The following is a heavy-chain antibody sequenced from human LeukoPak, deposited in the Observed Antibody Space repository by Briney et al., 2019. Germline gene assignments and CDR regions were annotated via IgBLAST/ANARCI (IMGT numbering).Heavy chain of an antibody. Sequence: SETLSLTCAVYGGSFSGYYWSWIRQPPGKGLEWIGEINHSGSTNYNPSLKSRATISVDTSKNQFSLKLSSVTAADTAVYYCARVAVRFLEWLLPGGWFDPWGQGTLVTVSS. CDR1: GGSFSGYY. CDR3: ARVAVRFLEWLLPGGWFDP. J-gene: IGHJ5*02. V-gene: IGHV4-34*01. CDR2: INHSGST. D-gene: IGHD3-3*01.